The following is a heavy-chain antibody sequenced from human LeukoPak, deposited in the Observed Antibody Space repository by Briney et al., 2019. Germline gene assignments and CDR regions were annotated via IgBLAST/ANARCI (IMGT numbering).Heavy chain of an antibody. V-gene: IGHV3-23*01. CDR3: AKDPSSIAAAPRERGY. CDR1: GFTFSSYA. J-gene: IGHJ4*02. CDR2: ISGSGGST. Sequence: GGSLRLSCAASGFTFSSYAMSWVRQAPGKGLEWVSAISGSGGSTHYADSVKGRFTISRDNSKNTLYLQMNSLRAEDTAVYYCAKDPSSIAAAPRERGYWGQGTLVTVSS. D-gene: IGHD6-13*01.